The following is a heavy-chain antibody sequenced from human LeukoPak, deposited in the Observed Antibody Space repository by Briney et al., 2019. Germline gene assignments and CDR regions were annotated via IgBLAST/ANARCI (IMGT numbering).Heavy chain of an antibody. D-gene: IGHD2-8*01. Sequence: GGSLRLSCAASGFTFSTYSMNWVPQAPGKGLEWVSYISSSSSTIYYADSVKGRFTISRDNGKNSLYLQMNSLRAEDTAVYYCATEMGDYWGQGTLVTVSS. CDR3: ATEMGDY. J-gene: IGHJ4*02. CDR1: GFTFSTYS. V-gene: IGHV3-48*01. CDR2: ISSSSSTI.